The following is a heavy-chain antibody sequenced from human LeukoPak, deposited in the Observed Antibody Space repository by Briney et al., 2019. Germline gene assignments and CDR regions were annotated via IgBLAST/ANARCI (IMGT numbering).Heavy chain of an antibody. Sequence: GGSLRLSCAASGFTFSSYAMSWVRQAPGKGLEWVSAISGSGGSTYYADSVKGRFTISRDNSKNTLYLQMNSLRAEDTAVYYCAGSGSYYRSRRFDYWGQGTLVTVSS. J-gene: IGHJ4*02. CDR1: GFTFSSYA. D-gene: IGHD1-26*01. CDR3: AGSGSYYRSRRFDY. V-gene: IGHV3-23*01. CDR2: ISGSGGST.